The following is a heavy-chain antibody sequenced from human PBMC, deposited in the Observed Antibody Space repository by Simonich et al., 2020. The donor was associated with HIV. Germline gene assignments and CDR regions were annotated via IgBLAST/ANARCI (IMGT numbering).Heavy chain of an antibody. Sequence: QVQLVQSGAEVKKPGASVKVSCKASGYTFTGDYMHWVRQAPGQGPEWMGWINTNTGNPTYAQGFTGRFASSSDMSVTTAYLQIRSLKAEDTAVYYCARDPRSMGFFDYWGQGTLITVSS. CDR1: GYTFTGDY. D-gene: IGHD4-17*01. CDR2: INTNTGNP. V-gene: IGHV7-4-1*01. CDR3: ARDPRSMGFFDY. J-gene: IGHJ4*02.